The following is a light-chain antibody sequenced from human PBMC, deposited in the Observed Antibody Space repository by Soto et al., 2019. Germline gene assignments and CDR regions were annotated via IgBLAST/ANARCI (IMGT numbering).Light chain of an antibody. J-gene: IGKJ2*01. CDR1: QSVRSN. CDR2: GAS. V-gene: IGKV3-15*01. CDR3: QQYNNWPPYT. Sequence: EIVMTQSPATLSVYPGERATLSCRASQSVRSNLAWYQQKPGQAPRLLIYGASTRATGIPARFSGSGSGTEFTLTISSLQSEDFAVYYCQQYNNWPPYTFGQGTKVDIK.